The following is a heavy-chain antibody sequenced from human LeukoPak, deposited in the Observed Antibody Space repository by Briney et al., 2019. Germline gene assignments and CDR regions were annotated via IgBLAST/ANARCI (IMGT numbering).Heavy chain of an antibody. CDR1: GFTFSSYA. D-gene: IGHD2-2*02. Sequence: PGGSLRLSCAASGFTFSSYAMSWVRQAPGKGLEWVSAISGSGGSTYYADSVKGRFTISRDNSKNTLYLQMNSLRAEDTAVYYCAKDKYNIVVVPAAIDYWGQGTLVTVSS. CDR2: ISGSGGST. J-gene: IGHJ4*02. V-gene: IGHV3-23*01. CDR3: AKDKYNIVVVPAAIDY.